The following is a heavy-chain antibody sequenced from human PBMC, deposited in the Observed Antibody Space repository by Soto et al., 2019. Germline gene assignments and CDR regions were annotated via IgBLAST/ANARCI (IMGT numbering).Heavy chain of an antibody. CDR1: GFTFSSYS. Sequence: EVQLVESGGGLVKPGGSLRLSCAASGFTFSSYSMNWVRQAPGKGLEWVSSISSSSSYIYYADSVKGRFTISRDNAKNSLYLQMNSQRAEDTAVYYCARDVAYCGGDCYGLDYWGQGTLVTVSS. CDR2: ISSSSSYI. D-gene: IGHD2-21*02. J-gene: IGHJ4*02. CDR3: ARDVAYCGGDCYGLDY. V-gene: IGHV3-21*01.